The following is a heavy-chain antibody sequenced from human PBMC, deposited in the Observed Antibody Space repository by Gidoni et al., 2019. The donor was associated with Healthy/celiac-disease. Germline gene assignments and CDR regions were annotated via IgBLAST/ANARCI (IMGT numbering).Heavy chain of an antibody. J-gene: IGHJ4*02. V-gene: IGHV4-34*01. CDR1: GGSFSGYY. CDR3: ASSWGVYDYVWGSYRGLFDY. CDR2: INHSGST. Sequence: QVQLQQWGAGLLKPSETLSLTCAVYGGSFSGYYWSWIRQPPGKGLEWIGEINHSGSTNYHPSLKSLVTISVDTSKNQFSLKLSSLTAADPAVYYCASSWGVYDYVWGSYRGLFDYWGQGTLVTVSS. D-gene: IGHD3-16*01.